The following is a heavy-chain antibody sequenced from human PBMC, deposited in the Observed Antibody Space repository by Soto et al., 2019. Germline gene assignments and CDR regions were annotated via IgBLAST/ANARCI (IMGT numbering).Heavy chain of an antibody. CDR2: IWYDGSNK. CDR1: GFTFSSYG. CDR3: ARDPLTTMVRGVMLRHYYGMDV. D-gene: IGHD3-10*01. V-gene: IGHV3-33*01. Sequence: QVQLVESGGGVVQPGRSLRLSCAASGFTFSSYGMHWVRQAPGKGLEWVAVIWYDGSNKYYADSVKGRFTISRDNSKNPLYLQMNSLRAEDTAVYYCARDPLTTMVRGVMLRHYYGMDVWGQGTTVTVSS. J-gene: IGHJ6*02.